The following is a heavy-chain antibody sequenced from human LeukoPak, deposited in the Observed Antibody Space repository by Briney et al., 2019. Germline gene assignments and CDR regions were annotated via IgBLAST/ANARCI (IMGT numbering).Heavy chain of an antibody. CDR2: IIPIFGTA. CDR3: ARAWAAAGGDDAFDI. Sequence: ASVKVSCKASGGTFSSYAISWVRQAPGQGLEWMGGIIPIFGTANYAQKFQGRVTITRNTSISTAYMELSSLRSEDTAVYYCARAWAAAGGDDAFDIWGQGTMVTVSS. D-gene: IGHD6-13*01. CDR1: GGTFSSYA. V-gene: IGHV1-69*05. J-gene: IGHJ3*02.